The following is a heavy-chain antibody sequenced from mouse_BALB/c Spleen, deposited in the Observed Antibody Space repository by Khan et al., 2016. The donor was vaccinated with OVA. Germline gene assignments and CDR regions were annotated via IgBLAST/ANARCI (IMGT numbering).Heavy chain of an antibody. D-gene: IGHD1-1*01. V-gene: IGHV3-2*02. CDR2: ISYSGRT. J-gene: IGHJ2*01. Sequence: EVQLQESGPGLVKPSQSLSLTCTVTGYSITSDYAWNWIRQFPGNKLEWVGYISYSGRTSYNPSLKSRISITRDTSTNPFFLQLSSVTSEDTATYDSAREVTSTTVVATDFDYWGQGTTLTVSA. CDR1: GYSITSDYA. CDR3: AREVTSTTVVATDFDY.